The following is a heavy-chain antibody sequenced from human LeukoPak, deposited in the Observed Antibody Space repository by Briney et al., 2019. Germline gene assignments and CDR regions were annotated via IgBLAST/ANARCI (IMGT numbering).Heavy chain of an antibody. CDR3: ARDGFNSDAFDI. J-gene: IGHJ3*02. CDR1: GFTFSSYS. D-gene: IGHD5-12*01. CDR2: ISSSSGYI. Sequence: GGSLRLSCAASGFTFSSYSMNWVRQAPGKGLEWVSSISSSSGYIYYADSVKGRFTISRDNAKNSLYLQMNSLRAEDTAVYYCARDGFNSDAFDIWGQGTMVTVSS. V-gene: IGHV3-21*01.